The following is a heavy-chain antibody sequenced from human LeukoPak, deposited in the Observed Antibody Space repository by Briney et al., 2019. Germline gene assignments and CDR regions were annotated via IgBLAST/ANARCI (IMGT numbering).Heavy chain of an antibody. CDR3: ARSRCSSTSCYRGMDV. D-gene: IGHD2-2*01. CDR2: ISSSGSTI. V-gene: IGHV3-48*03. Sequence: GGSLRLSCAASGFTFSSYEMNWVRQAPGKGLEWVSYISSSGSTIYYADSVRGRSTISRDNAKNSLYLQMNSLRAEDTAVYYCARSRCSSTSCYRGMDVWGKGTTVTVSS. J-gene: IGHJ6*04. CDR1: GFTFSSYE.